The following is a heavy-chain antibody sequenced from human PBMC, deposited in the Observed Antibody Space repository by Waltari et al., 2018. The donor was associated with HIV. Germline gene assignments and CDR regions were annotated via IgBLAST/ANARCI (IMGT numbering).Heavy chain of an antibody. D-gene: IGHD3-3*01. CDR2: ISWNSGTI. V-gene: IGHV3-9*01. CDR1: GFTFEGYA. Sequence: EVQLVESGGGLVQPARSLRLSCAAYGFTFEGYAMHWVRQAPGKGLEWVAGISWNSGTIGYADSVKGRFTISRDNAKNSLYLQMNSLRAEDTALYYCAKDGTIFGVVSGMDVWGQGTTVTVSS. J-gene: IGHJ6*02. CDR3: AKDGTIFGVVSGMDV.